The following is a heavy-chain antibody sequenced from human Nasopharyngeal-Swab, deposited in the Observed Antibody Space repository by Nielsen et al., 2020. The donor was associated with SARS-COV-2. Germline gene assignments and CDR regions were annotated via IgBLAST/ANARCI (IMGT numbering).Heavy chain of an antibody. Sequence: GGSLRLSCAASGFTFSSYAMHWVRQAPGKGLEWVAVISYDGSNKYYADSVKGRFTISRDNSKNTLYLQMISLKTDDTAVYYCTTEDYRYYYGMDVWGQGTTVTVSS. D-gene: IGHD4-11*01. CDR1: GFTFSSYA. J-gene: IGHJ6*02. CDR2: ISYDGSNK. CDR3: TTEDYRYYYGMDV. V-gene: IGHV3-30*04.